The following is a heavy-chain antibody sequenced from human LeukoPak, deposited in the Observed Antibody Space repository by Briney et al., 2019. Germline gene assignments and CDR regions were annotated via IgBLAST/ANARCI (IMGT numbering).Heavy chain of an antibody. V-gene: IGHV3-23*01. J-gene: IGHJ4*02. CDR3: AKPIAARFIAAAGAFDY. D-gene: IGHD6-13*01. Sequence: PGGSLRLSCAASGFTFSSYAMSWVRQAPGKGLEWVSAISGSGGGTYYADSVKGRFTISRGNSKNTLYLQMNSLRAEDTAVYYCAKPIAARFIAAAGAFDYWGQGTLVTVSS. CDR2: ISGSGGGT. CDR1: GFTFSSYA.